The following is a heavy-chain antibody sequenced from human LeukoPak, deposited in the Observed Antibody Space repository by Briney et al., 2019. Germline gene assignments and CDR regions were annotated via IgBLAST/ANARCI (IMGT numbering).Heavy chain of an antibody. CDR2: IKQDGSEK. V-gene: IGHV3-7*01. CDR1: GFTFSSYW. D-gene: IGHD3-22*01. CDR3: AREAYYDSSGYPNGRVGYYYYYYMDV. J-gene: IGHJ6*03. Sequence: QSGGSLRLSCAASGFTFSSYWMSWVRQAPGKGLEWVANIKQDGSEKYYVDSVKGRFTISRDNAKNSLYLQMNSLRAEDTAVYYCAREAYYDSSGYPNGRVGYYYYYYMDVWGKGTTVTVSS.